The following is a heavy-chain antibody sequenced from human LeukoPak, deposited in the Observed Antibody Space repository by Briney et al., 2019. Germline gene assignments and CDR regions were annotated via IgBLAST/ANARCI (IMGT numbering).Heavy chain of an antibody. D-gene: IGHD5-24*01. Sequence: PGGSLRLSCAASGFTFSSYAMHWVRQAPGKGLEYVSAISINGGSTYYANSVKGRFTISRDNSKNTLYLQMGSLRAEDMAAYYCARERPASRDGYNALEHWGQGTLVTVSS. V-gene: IGHV3-64*01. CDR2: ISINGGST. J-gene: IGHJ1*01. CDR1: GFTFSSYA. CDR3: ARERPASRDGYNALEH.